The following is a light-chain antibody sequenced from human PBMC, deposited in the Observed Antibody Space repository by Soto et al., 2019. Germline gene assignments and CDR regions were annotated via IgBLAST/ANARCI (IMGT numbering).Light chain of an antibody. CDR2: GNY. CDR1: GSNIGGNT. V-gene: IGLV1-44*01. CDR3: AAWDDSLNGVV. Sequence: QSVLTQPPSASGTPGQSVTISCSGSGSNIGGNTVNWYQQLPGSAPKLLIYGNYERPSGVPDRFSGSKSGTSASLAVSGLHSEDEADYYCAAWDDSLNGVVFGGATKLTVL. J-gene: IGLJ2*01.